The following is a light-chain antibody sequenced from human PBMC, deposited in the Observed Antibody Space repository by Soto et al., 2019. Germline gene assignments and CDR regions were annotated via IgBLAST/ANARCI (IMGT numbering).Light chain of an antibody. CDR2: GAS. V-gene: IGKV3-20*01. CDR1: QSVSNTY. J-gene: IGKJ5*01. Sequence: EIVMTQSPATLSVSPGERATLSCRASQSVSNTYLAWYQQKVGQAPRLLIFGASSRATGIPDRFSGSGSGTDFTLTISRLEPEDFAVYYCQQYGNSPITFGQGTRLEIK. CDR3: QQYGNSPIT.